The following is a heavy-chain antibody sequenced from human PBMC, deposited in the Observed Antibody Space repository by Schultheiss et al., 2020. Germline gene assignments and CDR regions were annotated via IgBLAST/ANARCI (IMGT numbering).Heavy chain of an antibody. Sequence: SQTLSLTCAISGDIVSTNSATWNWIRQSPSRGLEWLGRTYYRSKWYSDYALSVKSRMTVSPDTSSHQFSLQLNSVTPEDTAVYYCARGRYSAMDVWGQGTTVTVSS. V-gene: IGHV6-1*01. CDR2: TYYRSKWYS. J-gene: IGHJ6*02. CDR1: GDIVSTNSAT. CDR3: ARGRYSAMDV.